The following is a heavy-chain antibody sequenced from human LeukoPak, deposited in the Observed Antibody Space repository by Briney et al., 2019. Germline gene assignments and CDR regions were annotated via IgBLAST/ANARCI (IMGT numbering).Heavy chain of an antibody. CDR1: GFTFSSYS. D-gene: IGHD5-18*01. V-gene: IGHV3-7*01. CDR3: ARFGYSHGYGWGGGYYCYYMDV. CDR2: IQQDGTEK. Sequence: PGGSLRLSCAASGFTFSSYSMNWVRQAPGKGLEWVANIQQDGTEKYYVDSVKGRFTIFRDNAKNSVYLQMNSLRAEDTAVYYCARFGYSHGYGWGGGYYCYYMDVCGKGTTVTVSS. J-gene: IGHJ6*03.